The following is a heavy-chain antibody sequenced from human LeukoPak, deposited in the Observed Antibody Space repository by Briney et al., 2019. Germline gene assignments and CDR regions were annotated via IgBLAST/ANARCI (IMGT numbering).Heavy chain of an antibody. CDR2: ISSSSSTI. J-gene: IGHJ4*02. Sequence: PGGSLRLSCAASGFTFSNYWMNWVRQAPGKGLEWVSYISSSSSTIYYADSVKGRFTISRDNAKNSLYLQMNSLRAEDTAVYYCARWPGGYDYYFDYWGQGTLVTVSS. D-gene: IGHD5-12*01. CDR3: ARWPGGYDYYFDY. CDR1: GFTFSNYW. V-gene: IGHV3-48*04.